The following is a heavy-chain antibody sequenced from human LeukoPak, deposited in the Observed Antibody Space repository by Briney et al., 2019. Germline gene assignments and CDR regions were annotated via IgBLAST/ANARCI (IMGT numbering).Heavy chain of an antibody. J-gene: IGHJ5*02. CDR3: ARAPPMVREAQGFDP. Sequence: ASVKVSCKASGGTFSSYAISWVRQAPGQGLEWMGGIIPIFGTANYAQKFQGRVTITTDESTSTAYMELSSLRSEDTAVYYCARAPPMVREAQGFDPWGQGTLVTVSS. CDR2: IIPIFGTA. D-gene: IGHD3-10*01. CDR1: GGTFSSYA. V-gene: IGHV1-69*05.